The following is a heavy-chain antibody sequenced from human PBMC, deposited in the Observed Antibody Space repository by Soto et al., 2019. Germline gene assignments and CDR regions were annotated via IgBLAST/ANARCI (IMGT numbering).Heavy chain of an antibody. D-gene: IGHD3-3*01. CDR3: AKAVEYLLWTYMDV. J-gene: IGHJ6*03. Sequence: PGGSLRLSCTASGFTFDDYAMHWVRQAPGKGLEWVSGISWNSGGIAYADSVKGRFTISRDNAKNSLYLQMNSLRADDTALYYCAKAVEYLLWTYMDVWGKGTTVTVSS. V-gene: IGHV3-9*01. CDR1: GFTFDDYA. CDR2: ISWNSGGI.